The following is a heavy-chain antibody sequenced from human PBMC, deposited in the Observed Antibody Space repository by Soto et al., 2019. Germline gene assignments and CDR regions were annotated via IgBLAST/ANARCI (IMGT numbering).Heavy chain of an antibody. D-gene: IGHD2-15*01. CDR2: ISGSGGST. CDR1: GFTFSSYA. J-gene: IGHJ6*03. CDR3: AKPRYCSGGSCYPKLTYYYYYMDV. V-gene: IGHV3-23*01. Sequence: EVQLLESGGGLVQPGGSLRLSCAASGFTFSSYAMSWVRQAPGKGLEWVSAISGSGGSTYYADSVKGRFTISRDNSKNTLYLQMNSLRAEDTAVYYCAKPRYCSGGSCYPKLTYYYYYMDVWGKGTTVTVSS.